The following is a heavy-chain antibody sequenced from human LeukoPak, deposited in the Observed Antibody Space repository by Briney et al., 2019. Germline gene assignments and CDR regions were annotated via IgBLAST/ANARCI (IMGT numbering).Heavy chain of an antibody. Sequence: GASVKVSCKASGYTFTSYGISWVRQAPGQGLEWMGWISAYNGNTNYAQKLQGRVTMTTDTSTSTAYMELRSLRSDDTAVYYCARDPELVAVAVPPDYYYGMDVWGQGTTVTVSS. J-gene: IGHJ6*02. D-gene: IGHD6-19*01. V-gene: IGHV1-18*01. CDR1: GYTFTSYG. CDR2: ISAYNGNT. CDR3: ARDPELVAVAVPPDYYYGMDV.